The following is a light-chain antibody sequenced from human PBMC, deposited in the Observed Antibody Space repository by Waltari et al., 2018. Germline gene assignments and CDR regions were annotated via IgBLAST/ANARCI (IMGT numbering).Light chain of an antibody. CDR2: GVT. J-gene: IGLJ2*01. CDR1: HSDVGTYNS. CDR3: TSYGGVNVLGVL. V-gene: IGLV2-8*01. Sequence: QSALTQPPSASGSPGQPVTISCAGTHSDVGTYNSVSCDQHHPGKAPKLLIYGVTERLPGVPDRFSGSKSGTTASLTVSGLQADDEADYYCTSYGGVNVLGVLFGGGTKLTVL.